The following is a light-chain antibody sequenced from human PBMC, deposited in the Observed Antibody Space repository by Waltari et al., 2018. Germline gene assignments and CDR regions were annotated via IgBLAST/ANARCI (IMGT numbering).Light chain of an antibody. J-gene: IGLJ2*01. CDR1: QTGDNY. Sequence: SSELTPPPSGSVSPRHTATTTCSAHQTGDNYPCWCQQKPGQSPGRVIKQVSKRPLGIPERFSGSNSGNTATLTISGTQAMDEADYYCQAWDSSTAVVFGGGTKLTVL. CDR3: QAWDSSTAVV. CDR2: QVS. V-gene: IGLV3-1*01.